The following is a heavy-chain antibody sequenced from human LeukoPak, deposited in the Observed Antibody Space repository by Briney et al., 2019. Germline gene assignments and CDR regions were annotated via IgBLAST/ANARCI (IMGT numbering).Heavy chain of an antibody. D-gene: IGHD3-22*01. J-gene: IGHJ4*02. CDR1: GFDFGAYE. Sequence: GGSLRLTCSASGFDFGAYEMNWVRQAPGKGLEWVAYFAGSDTTKYYADSVRGRFTISRDNAKKSLYLQMNSLRAEDTALYYCTTLGYHLDSWGQGTLVTVSS. CDR3: TTLGYHLDS. V-gene: IGHV3-48*03. CDR2: FAGSDTTK.